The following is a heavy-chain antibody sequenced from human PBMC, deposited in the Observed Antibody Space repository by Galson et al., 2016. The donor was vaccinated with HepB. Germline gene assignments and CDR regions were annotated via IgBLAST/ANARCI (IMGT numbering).Heavy chain of an antibody. CDR1: GFTFRSYA. CDR2: ISYEGRNK. V-gene: IGHV3-30*04. D-gene: IGHD6-19*01. J-gene: IGHJ4*02. CDR3: AREPYSSGWNIFLDY. Sequence: SLRLSCAASGFTFRSYAMHWVRQAPGKGLEWVAVISYEGRNKYYADSVKGRFNISRDNSKNTLYLQMNSLRAEDTAVYYCAREPYSSGWNIFLDYWGQGTLVTVSS.